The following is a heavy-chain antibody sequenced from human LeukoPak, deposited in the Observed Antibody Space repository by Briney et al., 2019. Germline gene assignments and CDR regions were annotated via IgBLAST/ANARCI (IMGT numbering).Heavy chain of an antibody. CDR1: GGSISISGYY. J-gene: IGHJ6*02. V-gene: IGHV4-39*01. Sequence: SETLSLTCTVSGGSISISGYYWGWIRQPPGKGLEWIGSIYYSGSTYYNPSLKSRVTISVDTSKNQFSLKLSSVTAADTAVYYCARLRCSTTSCYYNYYFGMDVWGQGTTVTVSS. D-gene: IGHD2-2*01. CDR2: IYYSGST. CDR3: ARLRCSTTSCYYNYYFGMDV.